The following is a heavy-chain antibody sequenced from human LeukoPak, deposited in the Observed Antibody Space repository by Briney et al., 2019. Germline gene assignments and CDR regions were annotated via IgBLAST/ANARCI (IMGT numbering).Heavy chain of an antibody. D-gene: IGHD6-19*01. CDR2: IHIYRGNT. J-gene: IGHJ4*02. CDR3: ARISLDSSGWYVHFDY. V-gene: IGHV1-18*01. CDR1: GYSSTNYG. Sequence: GASVKVSCKASGYSSTNYGISWVRQAPGQGLEWMGWIHIYRGNTNYAQKFQGRVTMTTDTSTSTVYMEVRGLRSEDTAVYYCARISLDSSGWYVHFDYWGQGTLVTVSS.